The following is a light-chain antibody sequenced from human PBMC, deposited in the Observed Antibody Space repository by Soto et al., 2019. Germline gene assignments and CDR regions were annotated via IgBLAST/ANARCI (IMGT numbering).Light chain of an antibody. Sequence: DIQMTQSPSSLSASVGDRVTITCRANQSLRRSFYWYQQKPGKAPTILIYGESSLQSGVPSRFSGSGYGTDFTLTIRSLQPDDFATYYCHQSYSTRVFGQGTKLGI. V-gene: IGKV1-39*01. CDR1: QSLRRS. CDR2: GES. CDR3: HQSYSTRV. J-gene: IGKJ2*01.